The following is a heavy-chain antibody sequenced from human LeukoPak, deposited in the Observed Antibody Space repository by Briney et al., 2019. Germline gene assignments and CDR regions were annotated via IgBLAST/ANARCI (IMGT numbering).Heavy chain of an antibody. V-gene: IGHV3-23*01. D-gene: IGHD6-19*01. CDR1: GFSFSNYA. CDR3: ATEVRGYTSGTFDY. CDR2: ITDSGSST. Sequence: PGGSLRLSCAASGFSFSNYAMSWVRQAPGKGLEWVSGITDSGSSTYHADPVKGRFTISRDNSKNTLYLQMNSLRAEDTAVYYCATEVRGYTSGTFDYWGQGTLVTVFS. J-gene: IGHJ4*02.